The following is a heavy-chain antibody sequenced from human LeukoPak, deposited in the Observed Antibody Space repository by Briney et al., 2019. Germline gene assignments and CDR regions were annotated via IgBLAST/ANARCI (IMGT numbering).Heavy chain of an antibody. V-gene: IGHV1-18*01. D-gene: IGHD2-15*01. J-gene: IGHJ4*02. CDR2: ISAYNGNT. CDR1: GYTFTSYG. Sequence: HGASVTVSCKASGYTFTSYGISWVRQAPGQGLEWMGWISAYNGNTNYAQKLQGRVTMTTDTSTSTAYMELRSLRSDDTAVYYCARARRGLYCSGGSCYCDYWGQGTLVTVSS. CDR3: ARARRGLYCSGGSCYCDY.